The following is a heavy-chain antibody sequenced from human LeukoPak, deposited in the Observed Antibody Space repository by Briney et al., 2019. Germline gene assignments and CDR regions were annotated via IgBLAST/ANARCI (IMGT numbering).Heavy chain of an antibody. J-gene: IGHJ4*02. CDR3: ARDLPRGYSYGYNYFEY. Sequence: GGSPRLSCAASGFTFSTYSMNWVRQAPGKGLEWVSSISSGSSYIYYADSVKGRFTISRDNAKNSLYLQMNSLRAEDTAVYYCARDLPRGYSYGYNYFEYWDQGTLVTVSS. D-gene: IGHD5-18*01. V-gene: IGHV3-21*01. CDR2: ISSGSSYI. CDR1: GFTFSTYS.